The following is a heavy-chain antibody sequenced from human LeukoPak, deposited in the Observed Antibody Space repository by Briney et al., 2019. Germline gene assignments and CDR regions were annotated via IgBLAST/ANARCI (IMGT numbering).Heavy chain of an antibody. CDR1: GGSISNYY. Sequence: SEALSLTCTVSGGSISNYYWSWIREPPGKGLEWIGYIYYSGSTNYNPSLKSRVTISVDTSKNQFSLKLNSVTAADTAVYYCARRAYGSGSFNRYYFDYWGQGTLVAVSS. CDR2: IYYSGST. D-gene: IGHD3-10*01. J-gene: IGHJ4*02. CDR3: ARRAYGSGSFNRYYFDY. V-gene: IGHV4-59*08.